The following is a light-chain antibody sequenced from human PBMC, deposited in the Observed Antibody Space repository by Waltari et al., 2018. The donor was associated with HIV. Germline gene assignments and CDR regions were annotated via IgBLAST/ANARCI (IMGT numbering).Light chain of an antibody. CDR2: GAN. Sequence: SSELTQDPVLFVALGQTIKITCQGNRLRSFFPNWYQKTPGQAPILDVYGANRPPSGIPYRFSASNSVNTSSLIISDSQAVDEADYYCHSRDTDGDHYIFGGGTRVIV. CDR1: RLRSFF. V-gene: IGLV3-19*01. J-gene: IGLJ1*01. CDR3: HSRDTDGDHYI.